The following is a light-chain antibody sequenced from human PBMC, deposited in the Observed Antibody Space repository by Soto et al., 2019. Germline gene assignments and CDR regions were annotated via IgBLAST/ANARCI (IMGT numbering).Light chain of an antibody. Sequence: QSVLTQPPSVSGAPGQRVTISCTGSSSNIGAGYDVHWYQQLPGTAPKLLIYGNSNRPSGVPDRFSGSKSGTSASLAITGLQAKDGADYYCQSYDSSLSDVVFGGGTKVTVL. V-gene: IGLV1-40*01. CDR1: SSNIGAGYD. CDR2: GNS. J-gene: IGLJ2*01. CDR3: QSYDSSLSDVV.